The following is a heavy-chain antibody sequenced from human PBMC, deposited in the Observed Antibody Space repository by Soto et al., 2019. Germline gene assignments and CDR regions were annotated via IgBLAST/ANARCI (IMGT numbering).Heavy chain of an antibody. CDR1: GDTFTNYY. V-gene: IGHV1-46*01. CDR2: INPSGGST. D-gene: IGHD2-15*01. Sequence: ASVKVSCKASGDTFTNYYIHWVRQAPGQGLEWMGIINPSGGSTSYAQKFQGRVTMIRDTSTSAVYMELSSLRSEDTAIYYCARPDCSGDSCYGFPYWGQGTLVPVSS. CDR3: ARPDCSGDSCYGFPY. J-gene: IGHJ4*02.